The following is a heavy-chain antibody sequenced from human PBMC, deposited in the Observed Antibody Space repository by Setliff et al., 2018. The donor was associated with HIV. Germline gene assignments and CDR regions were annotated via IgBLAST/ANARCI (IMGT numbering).Heavy chain of an antibody. D-gene: IGHD3-22*01. Sequence: ASVKVSCKASGYTFTSYGISWVRQAPGQGLEWMGWISAYNGNTNYAQKLQGRVTMTTDTSTSTAYMELRSLRSDDTAVYYCARDIAGPAISSGRIKNSFDPWGQGTLVTVSS. J-gene: IGHJ5*02. CDR3: ARDIAGPAISSGRIKNSFDP. CDR1: GYTFTSYG. V-gene: IGHV1-18*01. CDR2: ISAYNGNT.